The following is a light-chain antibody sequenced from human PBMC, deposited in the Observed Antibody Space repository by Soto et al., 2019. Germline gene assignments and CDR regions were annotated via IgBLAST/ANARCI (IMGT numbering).Light chain of an antibody. CDR2: DAS. Sequence: DIQMTQSPSSLSESVGDRISITCRASKDIKKNQNWLQQRPGTAPKLLIYDASNLETGVSSRYSGRESGTDFTLIINNLQPEDIATYYCQQYDVLPYAFGQGTKVEI. CDR1: KDIKKN. CDR3: QQYDVLPYA. V-gene: IGKV1-33*01. J-gene: IGKJ2*01.